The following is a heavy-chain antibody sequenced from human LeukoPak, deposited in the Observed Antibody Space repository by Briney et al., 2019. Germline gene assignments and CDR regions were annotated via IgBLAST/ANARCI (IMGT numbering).Heavy chain of an antibody. V-gene: IGHV4-4*07. CDR3: ARDPEGHGYYFDY. CDR2: IHTSGST. CDR1: GGSTSNYF. D-gene: IGHD3-3*01. J-gene: IGHJ4*02. Sequence: PSETLPLTCTVSGGSTSNYFCTWLRQSAGKGLEWIGRIHTSGSTNYNPSLKSRVSMSVDTSKNQFPLKLSSVTAADTAVYYCARDPEGHGYYFDYWGQGALVTVSS.